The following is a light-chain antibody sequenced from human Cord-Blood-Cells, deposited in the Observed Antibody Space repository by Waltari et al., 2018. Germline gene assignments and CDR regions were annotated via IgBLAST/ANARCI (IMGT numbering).Light chain of an antibody. CDR3: YSAADNIGV. Sequence: SYELTQPSSVSVSPGQTARITCSGDVLAKKYARWFQQKQGQAPVLVIYKDSERPSGIPGRFPGSSSGTTVTLTISGAQVEDEADYYCYSAADNIGVFGGGTKLTVL. V-gene: IGLV3-27*01. J-gene: IGLJ3*02. CDR1: VLAKKY. CDR2: KDS.